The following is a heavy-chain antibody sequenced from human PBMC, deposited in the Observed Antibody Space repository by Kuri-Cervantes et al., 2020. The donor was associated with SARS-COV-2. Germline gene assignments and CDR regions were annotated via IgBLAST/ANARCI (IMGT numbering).Heavy chain of an antibody. CDR2: INSDGSST. CDR1: GFTFSSYA. CDR3: ARDWGIDY. J-gene: IGHJ4*02. V-gene: IGHV3-74*01. D-gene: IGHD3-16*01. Sequence: GSLRLSCAASGFTFSSYAMSWVRQAPGKGLEWVSRINSDGSSTSYADSVKGRFTISRDNAKNTLYLQMNSLRAEDTAVYYCARDWGIDYWGQGTLVTVSS.